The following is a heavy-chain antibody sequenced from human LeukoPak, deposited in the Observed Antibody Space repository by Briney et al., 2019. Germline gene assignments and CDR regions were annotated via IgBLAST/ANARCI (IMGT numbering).Heavy chain of an antibody. V-gene: IGHV1-18*01. Sequence: ASVKVSCKASGGTFSSYAISWVRQAPGQGLEWMGGIIVYNGDTNYAQNFQDRVTMTTDTSTSTAYMELRSLRSDDTAVYYCARDQYDSVWRSHRPYFDYWGQGTLVTVSS. CDR2: IIVYNGDT. CDR3: ARDQYDSVWRSHRPYFDY. D-gene: IGHD3-16*02. CDR1: GGTFSSYA. J-gene: IGHJ4*02.